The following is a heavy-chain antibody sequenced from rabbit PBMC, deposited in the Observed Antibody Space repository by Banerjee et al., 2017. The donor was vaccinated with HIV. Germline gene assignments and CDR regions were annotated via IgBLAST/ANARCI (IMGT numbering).Heavy chain of an antibody. CDR3: ARDLAGVIGWNFGL. Sequence: QEQPVESGGGLVKPEGSLTLTCTASGFSFSSNDWMCWVRQAPGKGLEWIACIYAGSSGSTYYASWAKGRFTISRTSSTTVALQMTSLTAADTATYFCARDLAGVIGWNFGLWGPGTLVTVS. D-gene: IGHD4-1*01. J-gene: IGHJ6*01. CDR1: GFSFSSNDW. CDR2: IYAGSSGST. V-gene: IGHV1S45*01.